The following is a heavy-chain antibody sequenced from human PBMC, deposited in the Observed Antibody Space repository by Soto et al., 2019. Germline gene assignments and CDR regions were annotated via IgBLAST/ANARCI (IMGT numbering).Heavy chain of an antibody. D-gene: IGHD4-17*01. CDR1: GYTFSSYG. CDR3: ARAYGDYYFDS. CDR2: ISTYKGDT. J-gene: IGHJ4*02. Sequence: QVQLVQSGAELKKPGASLKVSCKASGYTFSSYGISWVRQAPGQGLEWMGWISTYKGDTHYAQKLQGRVTLTTDTSTSTANMELRSLRYDDTAVYYCARAYGDYYFDSWGQGTLVIVSS. V-gene: IGHV1-18*01.